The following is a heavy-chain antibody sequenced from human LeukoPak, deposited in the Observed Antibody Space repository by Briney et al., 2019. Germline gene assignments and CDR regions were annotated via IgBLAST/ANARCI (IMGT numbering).Heavy chain of an antibody. CDR3: ARVGYYESSGYYEY. V-gene: IGHV1-2*06. CDR1: GYTLTDYY. D-gene: IGHD3-22*01. Sequence: ATVKVSCKASGYTLTDYYMHWVRQAPGQGLEWMGRINPNSGGTNYAQKFQGRVTMTRDTSISTVYMELSRLRSDDTAVYYCARVGYYESSGYYEYWGQGTLVTVSS. CDR2: INPNSGGT. J-gene: IGHJ4*02.